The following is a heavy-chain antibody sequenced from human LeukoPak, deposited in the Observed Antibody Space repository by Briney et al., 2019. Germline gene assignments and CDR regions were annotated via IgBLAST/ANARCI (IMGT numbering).Heavy chain of an antibody. D-gene: IGHD3-22*01. Sequence: SVKVSCKASGGTFSSYAISWVRQAPGQGLEWMGGIIPIFGTANYAQKFQGRVTITADESTSTAYMELSSLRSEDTAVYYCARGTYYYVSSGPRYYFVYWGQGTLVTVSS. CDR3: ARGTYYYVSSGPRYYFVY. CDR2: IIPIFGTA. CDR1: GGTFSSYA. J-gene: IGHJ4*02. V-gene: IGHV1-69*13.